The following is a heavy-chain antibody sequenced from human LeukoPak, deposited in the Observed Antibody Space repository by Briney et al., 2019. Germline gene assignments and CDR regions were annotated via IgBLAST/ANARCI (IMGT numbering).Heavy chain of an antibody. CDR3: ARLSGSYCFDH. D-gene: IGHD1-26*01. CDR2: IRGASTSS. V-gene: IGHV3-11*03. CDR1: GFIFSDYY. Sequence: GGSLRLSCAASGFIFSDYYMSWIRQAPGKGLEWVSYIRGASTSSNYADSVKGRFTLSRDNAKNSVYLQMSSLRAEDTAVYYCARLSGSYCFDHWGLGTLVTVSS. J-gene: IGHJ4*02.